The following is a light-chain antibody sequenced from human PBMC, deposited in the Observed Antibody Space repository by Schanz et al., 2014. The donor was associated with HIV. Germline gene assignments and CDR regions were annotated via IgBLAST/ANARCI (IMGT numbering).Light chain of an antibody. CDR2: DVT. V-gene: IGLV2-14*03. CDR1: SNDVGTYDF. J-gene: IGLJ3*02. Sequence: QSALTQPRSVSGSPGQSVTISCSGSSNDVGTYDFVSWYQQHPGEAPRLIIYDVTSRPSGVSARFSASKTGETASLTISGLQAEDEAEYYCSTYTTSKTWVFGGGTKLTVL. CDR3: STYTTSKTWV.